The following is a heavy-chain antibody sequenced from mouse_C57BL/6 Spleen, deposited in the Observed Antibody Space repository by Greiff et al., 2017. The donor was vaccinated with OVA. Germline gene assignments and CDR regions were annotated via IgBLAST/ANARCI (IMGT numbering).Heavy chain of an antibody. D-gene: IGHD1-1*01. CDR2: IDPSDSYT. V-gene: IGHV1-50*01. Sequence: QVQLQQPGAELVKPGASVKLSCKASGYTFTSYWMQWVKQRPGQGLEWIGEIDPSDSYTNYNQKFKGKATLTVDTSSSTAYMQRSSLTSEDSAVYYCARCYYYGSSYPYYAMDDWGQGTSVTVSS. J-gene: IGHJ4*01. CDR1: GYTFTSYW. CDR3: ARCYYYGSSYPYYAMDD.